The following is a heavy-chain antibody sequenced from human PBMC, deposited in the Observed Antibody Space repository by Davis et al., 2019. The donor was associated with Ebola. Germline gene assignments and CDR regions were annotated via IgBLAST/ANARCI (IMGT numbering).Heavy chain of an antibody. CDR3: ARGGYDYGDYYYYYGMDV. D-gene: IGHD4-17*01. V-gene: IGHV1-46*01. CDR1: GYTFTGYY. Sequence: AASVKVSCKASGYTFTGYYMHWVRQAPGQGLEWMGIINPSGGSTSYAQKFQGRVTMTRDTSTSTVYMELSSLRSEDTAVYYCARGGYDYGDYYYYYGMDVWGQGTTVTVSS. CDR2: INPSGGST. J-gene: IGHJ6*02.